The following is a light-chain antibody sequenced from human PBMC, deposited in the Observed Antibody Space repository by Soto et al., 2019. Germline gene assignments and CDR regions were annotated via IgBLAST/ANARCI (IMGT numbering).Light chain of an antibody. Sequence: DIQMTQSPSSLSASVGDRVTITCRASQGISNYLAWYQQQPGKVPKLLIYVASTFQSGVPSRFSGSGSGTDFPLTIISLQPEDVATYYCQTYNCGPWTFGQGTKVEIK. J-gene: IGKJ1*01. CDR2: VAS. V-gene: IGKV1-27*01. CDR3: QTYNCGPWT. CDR1: QGISNY.